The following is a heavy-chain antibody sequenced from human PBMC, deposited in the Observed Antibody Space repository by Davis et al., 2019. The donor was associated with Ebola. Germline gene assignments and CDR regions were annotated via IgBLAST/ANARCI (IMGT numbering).Heavy chain of an antibody. V-gene: IGHV4-34*01. CDR1: GGSFSGYY. D-gene: IGHD4-17*01. Sequence: PSETLSLTCAVYGGSFSGYYWSWIRQPPGKGLEWIGEINHSGSTNYNPSLKSRVTISVDTSKNQFSLKLSSVTAADTAVYYCARNDYGDYGYAFDIWGQGTMATVSS. CDR3: ARNDYGDYGYAFDI. J-gene: IGHJ3*02. CDR2: INHSGST.